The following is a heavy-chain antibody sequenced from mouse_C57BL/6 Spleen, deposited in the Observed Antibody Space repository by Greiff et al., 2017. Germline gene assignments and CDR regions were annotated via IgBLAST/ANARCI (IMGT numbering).Heavy chain of an antibody. J-gene: IGHJ3*01. Sequence: QVQLQQSGPELVKPGASVKISCKASGYAFSSSWMNWVKQRPGKGLEWIGRIYPGDGDTNYNGKFKGKATLTADKSSSTAYMQLSSLTSEDSAVYFCAREEGARGFAYWGQGTLVTVSA. V-gene: IGHV1-82*01. CDR1: GYAFSSSW. CDR2: IYPGDGDT. CDR3: AREEGARGFAY.